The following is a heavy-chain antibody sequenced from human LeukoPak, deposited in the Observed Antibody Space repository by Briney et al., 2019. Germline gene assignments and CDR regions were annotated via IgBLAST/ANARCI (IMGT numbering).Heavy chain of an antibody. CDR2: ISSSSSYI. D-gene: IGHD3-10*01. CDR1: GFTFSSYS. Sequence: GGSLRLSCAASGFTFSSYSMNWVRQAPGKGLEWVSSISSSSSYIYYADSVKGRFTISRDNAKNTVYLQMNNLRAEDTAMYYCARDHGSGDFDYWGQGTLVTVSS. V-gene: IGHV3-21*01. J-gene: IGHJ4*02. CDR3: ARDHGSGDFDY.